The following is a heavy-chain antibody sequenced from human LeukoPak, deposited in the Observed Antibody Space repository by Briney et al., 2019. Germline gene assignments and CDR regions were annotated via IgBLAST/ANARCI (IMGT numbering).Heavy chain of an antibody. Sequence: PSETLSLTCTVSGGSISSYYWSWIRQPPGKGLEWIGEINHSGSTNYNPSLKSRVTISVDTSKNQFSLKLSSVTAADTAVYYCARVRLRWADFDYWGQGTLVTVSS. CDR3: ARVRLRWADFDY. J-gene: IGHJ4*02. CDR1: GGSISSYY. CDR2: INHSGST. V-gene: IGHV4-34*01. D-gene: IGHD4-23*01.